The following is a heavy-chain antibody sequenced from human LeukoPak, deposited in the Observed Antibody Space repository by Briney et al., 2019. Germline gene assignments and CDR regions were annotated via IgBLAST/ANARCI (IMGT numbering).Heavy chain of an antibody. CDR2: IKQDGGEK. D-gene: IGHD2-8*01. J-gene: IGHJ5*02. V-gene: IGHV3-7*01. CDR1: GFTFSSDR. CDR3: AREDIVRFDP. Sequence: GGALRLSCAASGFTFSSDRMSWGRQAPGEGLEGVANIKQDGGEKYYVNSVKGRFTISRDNAKNSLYLQMNSLRAEDTAVYYCAREDIVRFDPWGQGTLVTVSS.